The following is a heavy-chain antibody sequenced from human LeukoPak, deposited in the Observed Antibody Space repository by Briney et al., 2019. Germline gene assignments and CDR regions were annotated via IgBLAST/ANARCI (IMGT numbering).Heavy chain of an antibody. Sequence: GGSLRLSCAASGFTFSSYSMNWVRQAPGKGLEWVSSISSSSSYIYYADSVKGRFTISRDNAKNSLYLQMNSLRAEDTAIYYCAKDRVWTTSPRTIDYWGQGTLVTVSS. V-gene: IGHV3-21*04. CDR2: ISSSSSYI. D-gene: IGHD4-17*01. CDR1: GFTFSSYS. CDR3: AKDRVWTTSPRTIDY. J-gene: IGHJ4*02.